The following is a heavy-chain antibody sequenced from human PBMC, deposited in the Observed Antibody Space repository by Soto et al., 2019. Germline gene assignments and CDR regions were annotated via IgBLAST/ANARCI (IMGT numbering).Heavy chain of an antibody. J-gene: IGHJ3*02. D-gene: IGHD3-22*01. Sequence: EVQLVESGGGLVKPGGSLRLSCAASGFTFSSYSMNWVRQAPGKGLEWVSSISSSSSYIYYADSVKGRFTISRDNAKNSLYLQMNSLRAEDTAVYYCARDRTRYYYDSSGHAFDIWGQGTMVTVSS. CDR3: ARDRTRYYYDSSGHAFDI. CDR1: GFTFSSYS. CDR2: ISSSSSYI. V-gene: IGHV3-21*01.